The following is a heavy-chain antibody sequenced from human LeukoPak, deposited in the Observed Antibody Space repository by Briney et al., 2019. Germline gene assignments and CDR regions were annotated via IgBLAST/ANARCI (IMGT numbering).Heavy chain of an antibody. CDR2: ISYDGSNK. D-gene: IGHD6-19*01. V-gene: IGHV3-30*03. CDR1: GITFSSYG. J-gene: IGHJ6*03. CDR3: ARAVAGTYYYYYYMDV. Sequence: GGSLRLSCAASGITFSSYGMHWVRQAPGKGLEWVAVISYDGSNKYYADSVKGRFTISRDNSKNTLYLQMNSLRAEDTAVYYCARAVAGTYYYYYYMDVWGKGTTVTVSS.